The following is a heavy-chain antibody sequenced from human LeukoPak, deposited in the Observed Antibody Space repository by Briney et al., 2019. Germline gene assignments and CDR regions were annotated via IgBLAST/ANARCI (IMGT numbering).Heavy chain of an antibody. CDR2: MNDSGRT. CDR3: ASGSWSRRFAP. CDR1: DESLNGYY. Sequence: SETLSLTCAVYDESLNGYYWSWIRQPPGKGLEWIGEMNDSGRTTYNPSLESRATISAERSKNQFSLKLTSVSAADTAVYYCASGSWSRRFAPWGQGTLVTVSS. V-gene: IGHV4-34*01. D-gene: IGHD1-14*01. J-gene: IGHJ5*02.